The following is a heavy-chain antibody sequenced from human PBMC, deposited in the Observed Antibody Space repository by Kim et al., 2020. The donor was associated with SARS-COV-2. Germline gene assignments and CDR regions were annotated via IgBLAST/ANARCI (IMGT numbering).Heavy chain of an antibody. D-gene: IGHD6-25*01. CDR1: GGSFSGYY. CDR2: INHSGST. V-gene: IGHV4-34*01. J-gene: IGHJ3*02. CDR3: ARGSVVAAGAFDI. Sequence: SETLSLTCAVYGGSFSGYYWSWIRQPPGKGLEWIGEINHSGSTNYNPSLKSRVTISVDTSKNQFSLKLSSVTAADTAVYYCARGSVVAAGAFDIWGQGTMFTVSS.